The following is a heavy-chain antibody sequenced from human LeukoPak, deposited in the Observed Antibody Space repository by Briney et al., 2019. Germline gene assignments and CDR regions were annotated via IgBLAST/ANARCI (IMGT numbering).Heavy chain of an antibody. CDR2: ISSSGSTI. D-gene: IGHD3-10*01. CDR3: SFSMVRGVIGTYYFDY. V-gene: IGHV3-11*01. Sequence: PGGSLRLSCAASGFTFSDYYMSWIRQAPGKGLEWVSYISSSGSTIYYADSVKGQFTISRDNAKNSLYLQMNSLRAEDTAVYYCSFSMVRGVIGTYYFDYWGQGTLVTVSS. CDR1: GFTFSDYY. J-gene: IGHJ4*02.